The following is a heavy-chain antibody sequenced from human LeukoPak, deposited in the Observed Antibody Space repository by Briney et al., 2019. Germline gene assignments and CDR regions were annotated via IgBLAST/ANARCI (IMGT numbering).Heavy chain of an antibody. CDR2: ISSSGCTI. Sequence: PGGSLRLSCAASAFTFSSYEMNWVRQAPGKGLEWVSYISSSGCTIYYADSVKGRFTISRDNAKNSLYLQMNSLRVEDTAVYYCAREVNSYDNSWGQGTLVTVSS. D-gene: IGHD5-18*01. CDR1: AFTFSSYE. J-gene: IGHJ4*02. CDR3: AREVNSYDNS. V-gene: IGHV3-48*03.